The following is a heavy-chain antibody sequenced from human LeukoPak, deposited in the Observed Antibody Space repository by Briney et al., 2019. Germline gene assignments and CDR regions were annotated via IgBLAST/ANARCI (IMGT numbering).Heavy chain of an antibody. CDR1: GFSFSNAW. D-gene: IGHD3-10*01. J-gene: IGHJ5*02. CDR2: ILSKTSGGTT. Sequence: GGSLRLSCAASGFSFSNAWMNWVRQAPGKGLEWVGRILSKTSGGTTDYATPVKGRFTISRDDSKNMLYLHMNSLQIEDTAVYYCADYYASGSYPPWGQGTLDTVSS. CDR3: ADYYASGSYPP. V-gene: IGHV3-15*07.